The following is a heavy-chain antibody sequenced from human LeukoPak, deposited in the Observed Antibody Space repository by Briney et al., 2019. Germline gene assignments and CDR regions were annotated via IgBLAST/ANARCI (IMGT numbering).Heavy chain of an antibody. CDR1: GGSISSYY. Sequence: SETLSLTCTVSGGSISSYYWSWIRQPPGKGLEGIGYIFYSGSTNYNHSLKSRVTISVDTSKNQFCLNLSSVTAANTAVYYCARPVSTPFYYYGMDVWGQGTTVTVSS. CDR2: IFYSGST. V-gene: IGHV4-59*08. CDR3: ARPVSTPFYYYGMDV. D-gene: IGHD5/OR15-5a*01. J-gene: IGHJ6*02.